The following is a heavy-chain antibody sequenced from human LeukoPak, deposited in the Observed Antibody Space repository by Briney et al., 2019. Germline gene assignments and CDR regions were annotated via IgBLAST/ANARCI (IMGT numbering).Heavy chain of an antibody. V-gene: IGHV1-3*01. J-gene: IGHJ5*02. CDR1: GYTFTSYA. CDR3: ASGSDYYDSSGYYGGFDP. Sequence: GASVKVSCKASGYTFTSYAMHWVRQAPGQRLEWMGWINAGNGNTKYSQKFQGRVTITRDTSASTAYMELSSLRSEDTAVYYCASGSDYYDSSGYYGGFDPWGQGTLVTVSS. D-gene: IGHD3-22*01. CDR2: INAGNGNT.